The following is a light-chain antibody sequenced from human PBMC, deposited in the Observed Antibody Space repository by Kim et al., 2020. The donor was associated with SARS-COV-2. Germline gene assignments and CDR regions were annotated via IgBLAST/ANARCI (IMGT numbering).Light chain of an antibody. CDR2: VAS. J-gene: IGKJ4*02. Sequence: DIQMTQSPSSLSASVGDRVTISCRASQSISNYLNWYQQKPGKAPQLLIYVASNLQSGVPSRFSGSGFGTDFTLTISSLQPEDFATYYCQQSYSTARFGGGTKVDIK. V-gene: IGKV1-39*01. CDR3: QQSYSTAR. CDR1: QSISNY.